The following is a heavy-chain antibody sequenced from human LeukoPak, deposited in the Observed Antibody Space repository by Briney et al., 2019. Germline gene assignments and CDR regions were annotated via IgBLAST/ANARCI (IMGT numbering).Heavy chain of an antibody. J-gene: IGHJ4*02. CDR1: GFTFSSYS. CDR3: ARHEVGATPPHY. D-gene: IGHD1-26*01. CDR2: ISGSSNYI. Sequence: GGSLRLSCAASGFTFSSYSMNWVRQAPGKGLEWVSSISGSSNYIYYADSLKGRFTISRDNAKNSLYLQMNSLRAEDTAVYYCARHEVGATPPHYWGQGTLVTVSS. V-gene: IGHV3-21*01.